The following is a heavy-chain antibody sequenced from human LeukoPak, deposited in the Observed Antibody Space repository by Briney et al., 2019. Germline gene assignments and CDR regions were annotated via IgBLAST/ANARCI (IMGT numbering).Heavy chain of an antibody. CDR2: LYSDGNT. CDR1: GFTVITID. D-gene: IGHD1-14*01. J-gene: IGHJ4*02. Sequence: GGSLRLSRSAPGFTVITIDMTWVRQAPGKGLEWVSVLYSDGNTKYAESVQGRFTISRDNSKNTLYLEMNSLSPDDAAVYYCARGVEPLAANTLAYWGQGTLVTVSS. CDR3: ARGVEPLAANTLAY. V-gene: IGHV3-53*01.